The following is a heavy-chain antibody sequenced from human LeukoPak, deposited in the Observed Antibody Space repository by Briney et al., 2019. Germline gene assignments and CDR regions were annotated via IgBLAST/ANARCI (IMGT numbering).Heavy chain of an antibody. CDR3: ASGPVLCSSTSCYPLTLDF. J-gene: IGHJ4*02. V-gene: IGHV1-18*01. Sequence: GASVKVSCKASGYTFTSYGISWVRQAPGQGLEWIGWICAYNGNTNYAQKLQGRVTMTTDTSKNTPYMELRSLRSDDTAVYSCASGPVLCSSTSCYPLTLDFWGQGTLVTVSS. CDR1: GYTFTSYG. D-gene: IGHD2-2*01. CDR2: ICAYNGNT.